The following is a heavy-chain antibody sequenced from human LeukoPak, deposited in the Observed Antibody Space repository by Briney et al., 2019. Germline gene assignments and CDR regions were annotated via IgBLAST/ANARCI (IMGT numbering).Heavy chain of an antibody. CDR3: ARRIAAAGGNYYYYYGMDV. V-gene: IGHV3-30-3*01. CDR2: ISYDGSNK. CDR1: GFTFSSYA. J-gene: IGHJ6*02. Sequence: GGSLRLSCAASGFTFSSYAMHWVRQAPGKGLEWVAVISYDGSNKYYADSVKGRFTISRDNSKNTLYLQMNSLGAEDTAVYYCARRIAAAGGNYYYYYGMDVWGQGTTVTVSS. D-gene: IGHD6-13*01.